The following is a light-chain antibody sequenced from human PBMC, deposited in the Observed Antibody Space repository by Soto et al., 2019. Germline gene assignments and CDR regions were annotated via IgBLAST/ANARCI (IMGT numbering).Light chain of an antibody. CDR1: QGISRW. V-gene: IGKV1-12*01. CDR3: HQTNSFPFT. J-gene: IGKJ3*01. Sequence: DIQMTQSPSSVSASVGDRVTITCRASQGISRWLVWYQLKPGKAPKLLIYAASTLQSGVPSRFSGSGSGTDFTLTISSLQPEDFATYYCHQTNSFPFTFGPGTKVDVK. CDR2: AAS.